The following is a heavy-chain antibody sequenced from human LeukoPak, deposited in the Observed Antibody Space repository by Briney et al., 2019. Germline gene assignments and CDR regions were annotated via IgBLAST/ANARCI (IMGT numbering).Heavy chain of an antibody. Sequence: GGSLRLSCAASGFTFSNYAMNWVRQAPGKGLEWVSTIGSSGGSTYYADSVKGRFTISRDNSKNTLYLQMNSLRAEDTAVYYCAKVFRDGYNYAFDYWGQGTLVTVSS. CDR3: AKVFRDGYNYAFDY. J-gene: IGHJ4*02. CDR2: IGSSGGST. V-gene: IGHV3-23*01. D-gene: IGHD5-24*01. CDR1: GFTFSNYA.